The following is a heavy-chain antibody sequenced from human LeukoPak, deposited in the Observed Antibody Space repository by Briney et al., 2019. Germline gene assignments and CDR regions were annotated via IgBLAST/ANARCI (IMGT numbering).Heavy chain of an antibody. D-gene: IGHD3-9*01. CDR2: IDYSGST. J-gene: IGHJ4*02. V-gene: IGHV4-39*01. CDR1: GGSISSRSYY. Sequence: SETLSLTCTVSGGSISSRSYYWGWIRQPPGKGLEWIGSIDYSGSTYHNPSLKSRVTISVDASKKQFSLKLSSVTAADTAAYYCAGYDILTGLWDWDQGALVTVSS. CDR3: AGYDILTGLWD.